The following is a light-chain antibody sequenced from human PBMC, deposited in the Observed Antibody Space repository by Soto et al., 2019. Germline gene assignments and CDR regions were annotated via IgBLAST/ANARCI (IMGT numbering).Light chain of an antibody. CDR2: PAS. CDR1: QSISTE. V-gene: IGKV3-15*01. J-gene: IGKJ2*01. CDR3: QQGQNWPLT. Sequence: EIAMTQSPATLSVSPGERATLSCRASQSISTELAWYQQIPGQPPRLLIYPASTRATGVPAKFTGSGSGSEFTLTISGLQSEDFAIYYCQQGQNWPLTFGQGTRLEI.